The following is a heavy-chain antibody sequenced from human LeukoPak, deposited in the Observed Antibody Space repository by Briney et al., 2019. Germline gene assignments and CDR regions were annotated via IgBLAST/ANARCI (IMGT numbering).Heavy chain of an antibody. CDR1: GYTFTGYY. J-gene: IGHJ5*02. Sequence: GASVKVSCKASGYTFTGYYMHWVRQAPGQGLEWMGWINPNSGATKYAQKFQGRVTMTRDTSISTGYMELSRLRSDDTAVYYCARKYDILTGNDNWFDPWGQGTLVTVSS. V-gene: IGHV1-2*02. CDR2: INPNSGAT. D-gene: IGHD3-9*01. CDR3: ARKYDILTGNDNWFDP.